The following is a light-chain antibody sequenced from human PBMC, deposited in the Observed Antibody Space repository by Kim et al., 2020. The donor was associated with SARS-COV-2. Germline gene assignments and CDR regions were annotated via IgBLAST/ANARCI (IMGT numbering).Light chain of an antibody. J-gene: IGLJ1*01. V-gene: IGLV3-1*01. CDR3: QAWDSSTEGYV. CDR1: KLGDKY. CDR2: QDS. Sequence: PGQTASITCSGDKLGDKYACWYQQKPGQSPVLVIYQDSKRPSGIPERFSGSNSGNTATLTISGTQAMDEADYYCQAWDSSTEGYVFGTGTKVTVL.